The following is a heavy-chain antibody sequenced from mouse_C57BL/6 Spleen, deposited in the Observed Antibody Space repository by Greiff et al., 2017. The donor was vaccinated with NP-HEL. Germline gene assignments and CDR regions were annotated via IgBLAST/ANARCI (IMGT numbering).Heavy chain of an antibody. CDR2: INPNNGGT. CDR1: GYTFTDYN. J-gene: IGHJ2*01. V-gene: IGHV1-18*01. Sequence: VQLQQSGPELVKPGASVKIPCKASGYTFTDYNMDWVKQSHGKSLEWIGDINPNNGGTIYNQKFKGKATLTVDKSSSTAYMELRSLTSEDTAVQYCARWRTGTRYFDYWGQGTTLTVSS. D-gene: IGHD4-1*01. CDR3: ARWRTGTRYFDY.